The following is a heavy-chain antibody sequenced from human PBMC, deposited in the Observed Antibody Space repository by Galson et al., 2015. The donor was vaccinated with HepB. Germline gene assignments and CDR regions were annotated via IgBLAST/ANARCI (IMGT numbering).Heavy chain of an antibody. CDR1: GFTFSSYA. CDR2: ISSSSTI. Sequence: SLRLSCAASGFTFSSYAMSWVRQAPGKGLEWVSYISSSSTIYYADSVKGRFTISRDNAKNSLYLQMNSLRAEDTAVYYCARFGYSSSGRGFDYWGQGTLVTVSS. CDR3: ARFGYSSSGRGFDY. J-gene: IGHJ4*02. D-gene: IGHD6-13*01. V-gene: IGHV3-48*01.